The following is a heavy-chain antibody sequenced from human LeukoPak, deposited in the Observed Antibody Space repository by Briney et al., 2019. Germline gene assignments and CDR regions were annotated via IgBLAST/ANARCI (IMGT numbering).Heavy chain of an antibody. CDR3: ARGDLEWLYYFDY. V-gene: IGHV1-3*01. D-gene: IGHD3-3*01. J-gene: IGHJ4*02. Sequence: ASVKVSCTASGYTFTSYAMHWVRQAPGQRLEWMGWINAGNGNTKYSQKFQGRVTITRDTSASTAYMELSSLRSEDTAVYYCARGDLEWLYYFDYWGQGTLVTVSS. CDR1: GYTFTSYA. CDR2: INAGNGNT.